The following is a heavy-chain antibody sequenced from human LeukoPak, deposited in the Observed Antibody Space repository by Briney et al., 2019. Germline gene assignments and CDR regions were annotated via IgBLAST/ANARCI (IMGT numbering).Heavy chain of an antibody. CDR3: ARAASGAFDY. CDR2: FKSDGSST. V-gene: IGHV3-74*01. D-gene: IGHD1-26*01. J-gene: IGHJ4*02. CDR1: GFTFSSYW. Sequence: GGSLRLSCAASGFTFSSYWMHWVRQAPGKGLVWVSRFKSDGSSTSYADSVEGRFTISGDNAKNTLYLQMSSLRAEDTAVYYCARAASGAFDYWGQGTLVTVSS.